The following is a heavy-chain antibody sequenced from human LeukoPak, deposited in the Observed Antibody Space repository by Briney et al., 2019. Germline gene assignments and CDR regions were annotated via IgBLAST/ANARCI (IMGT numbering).Heavy chain of an antibody. D-gene: IGHD3-3*01. V-gene: IGHV1-2*02. CDR1: GYTFTCYY. J-gene: IGHJ4*02. Sequence: GASVKVSCKASGYTFTCYYMHWVRQAPGQGLEWMGWINPNSGGTNYAQKFQGRVTMTRDTSISTAYMELSRLRSDDTAVYYCARDLDFWSGHDYWGQGTLVTVSS. CDR2: INPNSGGT. CDR3: ARDLDFWSGHDY.